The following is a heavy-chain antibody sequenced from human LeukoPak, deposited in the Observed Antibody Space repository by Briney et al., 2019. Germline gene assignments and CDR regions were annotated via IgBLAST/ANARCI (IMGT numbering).Heavy chain of an antibody. CDR3: ARASNYYGSGIDY. CDR1: GFTVSSNY. V-gene: IGHV3-53*01. CDR2: IDSGDST. Sequence: GGSLRLSCAASGFTVSSNYMSWVRQAPGKGLEWVSVIDSGDSTYYADSVKGRFTISRDNAKNSLYLQMNSLRAGDTAVYYCARASNYYGSGIDYWGQGTLVTVSS. D-gene: IGHD3-10*01. J-gene: IGHJ4*02.